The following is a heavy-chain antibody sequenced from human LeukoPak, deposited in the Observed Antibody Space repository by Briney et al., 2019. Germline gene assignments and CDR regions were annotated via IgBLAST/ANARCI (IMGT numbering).Heavy chain of an antibody. D-gene: IGHD5-24*01. CDR3: ARVRTRDGYNLDFDY. CDR1: GYTFTGYY. Sequence: ASVKVSYKASGYTFTGYYMHWVRQAPGQGLEWMGWINPNSGGTNYAQKFQGRVTMTRDTSISTAYMELSRLRSDDTAVYYCARVRTRDGYNLDFDYWGQGTLVTVSS. CDR2: INPNSGGT. V-gene: IGHV1-2*02. J-gene: IGHJ4*02.